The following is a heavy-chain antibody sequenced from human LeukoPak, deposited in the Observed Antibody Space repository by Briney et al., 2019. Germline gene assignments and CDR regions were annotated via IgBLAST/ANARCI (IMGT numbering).Heavy chain of an antibody. D-gene: IGHD3-22*01. V-gene: IGHV1-46*01. CDR1: GYTFTSYY. CDR2: INPSGGST. J-gene: IGHJ4*02. CDR3: ARYYYDSSGYYYFDY. Sequence: ASVKVSCKASGYTFTSYYMHWVRRAPGQGLEWMGIINPSGGSTSYAQKFQGRVTMTRDTSTSTVYMALSSLRSEDTAVYYCARYYYDSSGYYYFDYWGQGTLVTVSS.